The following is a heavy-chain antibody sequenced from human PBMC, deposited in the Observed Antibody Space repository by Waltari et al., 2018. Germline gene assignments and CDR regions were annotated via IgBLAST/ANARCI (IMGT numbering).Heavy chain of an antibody. Sequence: QVLLVQAGAEVKKPGASGKVSCKASGDIFTNYYLHGVRQAPGQGPDWMGWVNPDTAYANYAHHFRGRVTMTWDTSINTPFMDLSGLKSDDTAVYYCARDRTTMAARPGDYWGQGTLVTVSS. CDR1: GDIFTNYY. CDR2: VNPDTAYA. CDR3: ARDRTTMAARPGDY. D-gene: IGHD6-6*01. J-gene: IGHJ4*02. V-gene: IGHV1-2*02.